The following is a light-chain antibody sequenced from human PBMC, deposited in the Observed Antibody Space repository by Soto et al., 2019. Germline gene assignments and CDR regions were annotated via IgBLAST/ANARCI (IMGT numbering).Light chain of an antibody. CDR2: DAS. CDR1: QSVSSSY. V-gene: IGKV3D-20*01. CDR3: QQYGSSPPLT. Sequence: EIVLTQSPATLSLSPGERATLSCGASQSVSSSYFAWYQQKPGLAPRLLIYDASSRATGIPDRFRGSGSDTYFTLTIRRLEPEDFAVYYCQQYGSSPPLTCGGGTKVESK. J-gene: IGKJ4*01.